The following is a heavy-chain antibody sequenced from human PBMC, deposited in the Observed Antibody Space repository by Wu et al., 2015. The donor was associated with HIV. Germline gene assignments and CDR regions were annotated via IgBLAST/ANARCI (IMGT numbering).Heavy chain of an antibody. Sequence: QVQLVQSGAEVKKPGASVKVSCKASGYTFTTYGISWVRQAPGQGLEWMGWISAYNSNTKYVQKLQGRVTMTTDTSTNTAYMELRSLRSDDTAVYYCARALGDIVVVPPVVPYAFDIWGQG. V-gene: IGHV1-18*01. CDR1: GYTFTTYG. CDR2: ISAYNSNT. CDR3: ARALGDIVVVPPVVPYAFDI. J-gene: IGHJ3*02. D-gene: IGHD2-2*01.